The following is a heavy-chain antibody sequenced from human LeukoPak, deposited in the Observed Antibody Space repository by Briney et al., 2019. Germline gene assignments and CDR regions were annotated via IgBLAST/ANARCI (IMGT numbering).Heavy chain of an antibody. D-gene: IGHD3-22*01. V-gene: IGHV4-34*01. CDR2: INHSGST. Sequence: GSLRLSCAASGFTFSSYSMNWVRQPPGKGLEWIGEINHSGSTNYNPSLKSRVTISVDTSKNQFSLKLSSVTAADTAVYYCARGISYYYDSSGYYYWGQGTLVTVSS. J-gene: IGHJ4*02. CDR1: GFTFSSYS. CDR3: ARGISYYYDSSGYYY.